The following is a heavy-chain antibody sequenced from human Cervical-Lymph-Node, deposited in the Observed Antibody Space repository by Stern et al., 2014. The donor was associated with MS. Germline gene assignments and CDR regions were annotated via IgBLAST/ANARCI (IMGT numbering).Heavy chain of an antibody. Sequence: VQLVQSGAEVKKPGSSVKVSCKASGGTFSTYGISWVRQAPGQGLEWMGGLIPIFGAANYAQKFQGRVTIIADESTSTAYLELSSLRAEDTAVYYCARGKTGDPNFDYWGQGTLVTVSS. J-gene: IGHJ4*02. CDR1: GGTFSTYG. CDR3: ARGKTGDPNFDY. CDR2: LIPIFGAA. V-gene: IGHV1-69*01. D-gene: IGHD7-27*01.